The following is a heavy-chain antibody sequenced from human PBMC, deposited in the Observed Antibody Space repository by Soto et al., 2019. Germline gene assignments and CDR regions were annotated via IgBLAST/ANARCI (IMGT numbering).Heavy chain of an antibody. CDR2: IYYSGST. J-gene: IGHJ4*02. CDR3: ARRRSSGVFFDY. CDR1: GGSVSSSSYY. D-gene: IGHD6-19*01. Sequence: SETLSLTCTVSGGSVSSSSYYWGWIRQPPGKGLEWIGSIYYSGSTYYNPSLKSRVTISVDTSKNQFSLKLSSVTAADTAVYYCARRRSSGVFFDYWGQGTLVTVSS. V-gene: IGHV4-39*01.